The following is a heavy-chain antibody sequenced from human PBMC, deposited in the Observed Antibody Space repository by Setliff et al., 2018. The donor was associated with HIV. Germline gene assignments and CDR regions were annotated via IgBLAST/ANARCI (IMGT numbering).Heavy chain of an antibody. D-gene: IGHD7-27*01. V-gene: IGHV3-48*01. CDR2: ISGDTRII. Sequence: PGGSLRLSCAASGFTFSSYSMNWVRQAPGKGLEWVSYISGDTRIINYADSVKGRFTISRDNAKNSLYLQMNSLRVEDTALYYCARDLNWGFDYWGQGTPVTVSS. J-gene: IGHJ4*02. CDR3: ARDLNWGFDY. CDR1: GFTFSSYS.